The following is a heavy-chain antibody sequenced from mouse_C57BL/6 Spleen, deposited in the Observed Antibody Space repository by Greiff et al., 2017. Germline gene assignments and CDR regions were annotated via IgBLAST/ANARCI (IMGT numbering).Heavy chain of an antibody. CDR1: GYTFTSYW. Sequence: QVQLQQPGAELVMPGASVKLSCKASGYTFTSYWMHWVKQRPGQGLEWIGELDPSDSYTNYNQKFQGKSTFAVYKSSSTAYMQLSSLTSEDSAVYYCARLSGGNSEGFAYWGQGTLVTVSA. CDR2: LDPSDSYT. J-gene: IGHJ3*01. V-gene: IGHV1-69*01. CDR3: ARLSGGNSEGFAY. D-gene: IGHD2-1*01.